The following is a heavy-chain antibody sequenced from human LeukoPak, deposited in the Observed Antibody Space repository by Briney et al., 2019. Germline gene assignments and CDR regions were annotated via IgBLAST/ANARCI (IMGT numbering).Heavy chain of an antibody. J-gene: IGHJ6*02. V-gene: IGHV4-39*01. CDR1: GGSISSSSYY. CDR2: IYNIGGT. Sequence: SEALSLTCTVSGGSISSSSYYWGWIRHPPGRGLEWIGGIYNIGGTYYNPSLKSRVTISVDTSKNQFSLKLSSVTAADTAVYYCARQAYCSGGSCYGGVYYYYYGMDVWGQGTTVTVSS. D-gene: IGHD2-15*01. CDR3: ARQAYCSGGSCYGGVYYYYYGMDV.